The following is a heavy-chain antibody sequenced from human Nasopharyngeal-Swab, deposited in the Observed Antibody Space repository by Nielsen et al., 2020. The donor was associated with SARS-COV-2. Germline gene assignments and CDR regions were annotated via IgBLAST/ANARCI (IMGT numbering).Heavy chain of an antibody. V-gene: IGHV1-69*10. CDR1: GDTFSSYA. CDR2: IIPILGIA. J-gene: IGHJ4*02. Sequence: SVKVSCKASGDTFSSYAISWVRQAPGQGLEWMGGIIPILGIANYAQKFQGRVTITADKSTSTAYMELSSLRSEDTAVYYCATEPATGYCSGGSCYRFDYWGQGTLVTVSS. D-gene: IGHD2-15*01. CDR3: ATEPATGYCSGGSCYRFDY.